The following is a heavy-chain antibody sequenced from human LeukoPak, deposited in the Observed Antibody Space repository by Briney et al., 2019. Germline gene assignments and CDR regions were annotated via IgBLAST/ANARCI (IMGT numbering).Heavy chain of an antibody. CDR1: GGTFSSYT. CDR3: AREWKVGAFYYFDY. V-gene: IGHV1-69*04. CDR2: IIPILGIA. J-gene: IGHJ4*02. Sequence: ASVKVSCKDSGGTFSSYTISWVRQAPGQGLEWMGRIIPILGIANYAQKFQGRVTITADKSTSTAYMELSSLRSEDTAVYYCAREWKVGAFYYFDYWGQGTLVTVSS. D-gene: IGHD1-26*01.